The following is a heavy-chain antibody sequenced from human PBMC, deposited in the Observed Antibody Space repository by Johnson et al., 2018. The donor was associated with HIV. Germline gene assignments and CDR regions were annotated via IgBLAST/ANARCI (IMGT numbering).Heavy chain of an antibody. D-gene: IGHD1-1*01. CDR1: GFTFSSYA. CDR3: PTGLSWNDAFHI. J-gene: IGHJ3*02. CDR2: ISYDGSNK. V-gene: IGHV3-30-3*01. Sequence: QVQLVESGGGLVQPGGSLRLSCAASGFTFSSYAMHWVRQAPGKGLEWVAIISYDGSNKYYADSVKGRFTISRDNSKNTLYLQMNSLRAEDTAVYYCPTGLSWNDAFHIWAQGTMVTVSS.